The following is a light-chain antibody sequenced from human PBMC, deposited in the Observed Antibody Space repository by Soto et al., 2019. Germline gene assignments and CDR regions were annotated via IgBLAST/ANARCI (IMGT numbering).Light chain of an antibody. CDR3: CSYAGGYTFV. Sequence: QSALAQPRSVCGSPGQSVTISCTGTSNYIGDYHYVSWYQQHPGKAPKLMIFDVTKRPSGVPDRFSGSKSGNTASLTISGLQAEDDADYYCCSYAGGYTFVFGTGTKVTVL. V-gene: IGLV2-11*01. J-gene: IGLJ1*01. CDR1: SNYIGDYHY. CDR2: DVT.